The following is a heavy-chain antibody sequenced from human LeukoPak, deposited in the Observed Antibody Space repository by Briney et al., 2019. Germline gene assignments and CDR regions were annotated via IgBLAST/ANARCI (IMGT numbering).Heavy chain of an antibody. CDR3: AKGNLWYSSGWYGIYYYYGMDV. V-gene: IGHV3-30*18. Sequence: GGSLRLSCAASGFTFSSYGMHWVRQAPGKGLEWVAVISYDGSNKYYADSVKGRFTISRDNSKNTLYLQMNSLRDEDTAVYYCAKGNLWYSSGWYGIYYYYGMDVWGQGTTVTVSS. J-gene: IGHJ6*02. CDR2: ISYDGSNK. CDR1: GFTFSSYG. D-gene: IGHD6-19*01.